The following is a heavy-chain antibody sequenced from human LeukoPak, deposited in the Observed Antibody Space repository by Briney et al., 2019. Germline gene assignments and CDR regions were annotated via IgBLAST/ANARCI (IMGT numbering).Heavy chain of an antibody. V-gene: IGHV4-4*07. CDR2: VYTSGST. D-gene: IGHD1-26*01. CDR3: ARDSGKGDTAHMDV. Sequence: KPSETLSLTCTVSGGSISNYYWSWIRQPAGKGLEWIGHVYTSGSTNYNPSPKSRVTISVDTSKNQFSLRLSSVTAADTAVYYCARDSGKGDTAHMDVWGKGTTVTVSS. CDR1: GGSISNYY. J-gene: IGHJ6*03.